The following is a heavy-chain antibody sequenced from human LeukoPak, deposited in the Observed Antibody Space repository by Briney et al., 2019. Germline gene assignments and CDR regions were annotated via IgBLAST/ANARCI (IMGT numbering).Heavy chain of an antibody. Sequence: QSGRSLRRSCAASGLTVDDSAMHWVRQVPGKGLEWVSGINRSGGTVGYADSVKGRFTISRDNAKNSLYLQMSSLRADDTAVYYCARGGSYRAPDYNYYYGMDVWGQGTTVTVSS. J-gene: IGHJ6*02. V-gene: IGHV3-9*01. CDR2: INRSGGTV. D-gene: IGHD3-16*02. CDR3: ARGGSYRAPDYNYYYGMDV. CDR1: GLTVDDSA.